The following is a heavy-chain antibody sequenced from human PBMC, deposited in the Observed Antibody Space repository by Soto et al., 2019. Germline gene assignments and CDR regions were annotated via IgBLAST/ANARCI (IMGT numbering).Heavy chain of an antibody. CDR2: ISWNSGSI. CDR1: GFTFDDYA. V-gene: IGHV3-9*01. J-gene: IGHJ5*02. CDR3: AKAPYDILTGYRFDP. Sequence: EVQLVESGGGLVQPGRSLRLSCAASGFTFDDYAMHWVRQAPGKGLGWVSGISWNSGSIGYADSVKGRFTISRDNAKNSLYLQMNSLRAEDTALYYCAKAPYDILTGYRFDPWGQGTLVTVSS. D-gene: IGHD3-9*01.